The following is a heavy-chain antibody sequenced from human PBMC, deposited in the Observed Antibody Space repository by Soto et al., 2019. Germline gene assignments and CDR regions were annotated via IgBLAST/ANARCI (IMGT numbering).Heavy chain of an antibody. CDR3: ASVEAVRFLEWLPPNYYMDV. D-gene: IGHD3-3*01. V-gene: IGHV4-59*12. Sequence: SETLSLTCTVSGGSISSYYWSWIRQPPGKGLDWIGYIYYSGSTYYNPSLKSRVTISVDTSKNQFSLKLSSVTAADTAVYYCASVEAVRFLEWLPPNYYMDVWGKGTTVTVSS. J-gene: IGHJ6*03. CDR1: GGSISSYY. CDR2: IYYSGST.